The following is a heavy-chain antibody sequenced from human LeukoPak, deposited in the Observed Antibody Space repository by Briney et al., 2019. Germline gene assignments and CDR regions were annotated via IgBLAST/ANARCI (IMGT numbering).Heavy chain of an antibody. V-gene: IGHV4-61*02. CDR1: GDSISSDDYY. J-gene: IGHJ5*02. CDR2: FSASGNS. Sequence: SETLSLTRTVSGDSISSDDYYWSWIRQPAGKGLEWIGRFSASGNSNYNPSLKSRLTISVDTSKNQFSLKLSSVTAADTAVYYCARRGYCSSTSCYGPYWFDPWGQGTLVTVSS. CDR3: ARRGYCSSTSCYGPYWFDP. D-gene: IGHD2-2*01.